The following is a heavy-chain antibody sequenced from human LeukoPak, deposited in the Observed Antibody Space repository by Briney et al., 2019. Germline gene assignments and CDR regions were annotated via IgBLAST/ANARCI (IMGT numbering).Heavy chain of an antibody. J-gene: IGHJ6*03. CDR3: ARVKRYCSSTSCQNYMDV. Sequence: PSETLSLTCIVSGGSISSYYWSWIRQPPGKGLEWIGYISRSGSTNYNPSLKSRVTISVDTSKNQFSLKLSSVTAADTAVYYCARVKRYCSSTSCQNYMDVWGKGTTVTVSS. CDR1: GGSISSYY. D-gene: IGHD2-2*01. CDR2: ISRSGST. V-gene: IGHV4-59*08.